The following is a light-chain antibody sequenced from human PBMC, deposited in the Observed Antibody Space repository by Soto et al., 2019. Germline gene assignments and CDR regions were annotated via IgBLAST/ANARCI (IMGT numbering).Light chain of an antibody. CDR1: SSDVGAYKY. V-gene: IGLV2-8*01. J-gene: IGLJ3*02. Sequence: HSALTPPPSASGSPGQSVTISCTGTSSDVGAYKYVSWYQPYPGKAPKLLIYEGTKRPSGVPDRFSGSKSGNTASLTVSGLQAEDEADYYCTSYVGNDIWVFGGGTKLTVL. CDR2: EGT. CDR3: TSYVGNDIWV.